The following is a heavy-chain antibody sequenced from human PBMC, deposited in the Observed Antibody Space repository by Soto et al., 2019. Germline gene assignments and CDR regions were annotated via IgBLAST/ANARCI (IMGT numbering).Heavy chain of an antibody. D-gene: IGHD4-17*01. CDR3: AFGDYEGINIDP. Sequence: EVQLVESGGGLVQPGRSLRLSCAASGFTFDDYAMHWVRQAPGKGLEWVSGISWNSGSIGYADSVKGRFTISRDNAKNSLYLQMNSLRAEDTALYYCAFGDYEGINIDPWGQGTLVTVSS. V-gene: IGHV3-9*01. J-gene: IGHJ5*02. CDR1: GFTFDDYA. CDR2: ISWNSGSI.